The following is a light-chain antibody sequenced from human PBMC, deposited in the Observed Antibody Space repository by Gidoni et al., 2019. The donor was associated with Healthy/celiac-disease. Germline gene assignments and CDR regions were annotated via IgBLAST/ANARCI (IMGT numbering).Light chain of an antibody. J-gene: IGKJ2*01. Sequence: IVMTQSPLSLPVTPGEPASISCRSSQSLLHSNGYNYLDWYLQQPGQSPQLLIYLGSNRASGVPDRFSGSGSGTDFTLKISRVEAEDVGVYYCMQALQTTYTFGQGTKLEIK. CDR3: MQALQTTYT. CDR2: LGS. CDR1: QSLLHSNGYNY. V-gene: IGKV2-28*01.